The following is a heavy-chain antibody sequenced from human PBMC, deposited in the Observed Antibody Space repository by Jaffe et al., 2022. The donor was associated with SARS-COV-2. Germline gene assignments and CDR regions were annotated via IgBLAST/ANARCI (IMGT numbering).Heavy chain of an antibody. J-gene: IGHJ4*02. V-gene: IGHV3-30*03. D-gene: IGHD5-18*01. CDR1: GFTFSSYG. Sequence: QVQLVESGGGVVQPGRSLRLSCAASGFTFSSYGMHWVRQAPGKGLEWVAVISYDGSNKYYADSVKGRFTISRDNSKNTLYLQMNSLRAEDTAVYYCAHFGLGEWLPSGIGYWGQGTLVTVSS. CDR3: AHFGLGEWLPSGIGY. CDR2: ISYDGSNK.